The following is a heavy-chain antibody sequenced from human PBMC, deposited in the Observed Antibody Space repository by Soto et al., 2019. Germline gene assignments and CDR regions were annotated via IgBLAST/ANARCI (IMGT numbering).Heavy chain of an antibody. D-gene: IGHD3-22*01. CDR1: GYTFTSYA. CDR3: AGGAAVVVKRGYYGMDV. J-gene: IGHJ6*02. Sequence: QVQLVQSGAEVKKPGASVKVSCKASGYTFTSYAMHWVRQAPGQRLEWMGWINAGNGNTKYSQKFQGRVTITRDTSASTAYLELSSLRSEDTAVYYCAGGAAVVVKRGYYGMDVWGQGTTVTVSS. V-gene: IGHV1-3*01. CDR2: INAGNGNT.